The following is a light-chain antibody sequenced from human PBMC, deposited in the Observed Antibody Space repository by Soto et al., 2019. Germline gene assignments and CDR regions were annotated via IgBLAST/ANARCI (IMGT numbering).Light chain of an antibody. CDR3: ASYRSANTLVV. CDR2: EVT. CDR1: SRDIGNYNY. V-gene: IGLV2-14*01. J-gene: IGLJ1*01. Sequence: QSALTQPASVSGSPGQSITISCTGTSRDIGNYNYVSWYQHHPGKAPKLMIYEVTGRPSGVSDRFSGSKSGMTASLTISGLQPEAEADYFCASYRSANTLVVFGTGTNGTVL.